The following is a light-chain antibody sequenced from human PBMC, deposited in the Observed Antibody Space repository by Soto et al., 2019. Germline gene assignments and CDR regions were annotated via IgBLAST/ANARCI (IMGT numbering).Light chain of an antibody. CDR1: QSVSSN. CDR3: QPYNNWPLT. J-gene: IGKJ4*01. CDR2: GAS. V-gene: IGKV3-15*01. Sequence: EIVMTQSPATLSVSPGERATLSCRASQSVSSNLACYQQKPGQAPRRLIYGASTRATGIPARFSGSGSGTEFTLTISSLQSEDFALYYCQPYNNWPLTFGGGTKVDIK.